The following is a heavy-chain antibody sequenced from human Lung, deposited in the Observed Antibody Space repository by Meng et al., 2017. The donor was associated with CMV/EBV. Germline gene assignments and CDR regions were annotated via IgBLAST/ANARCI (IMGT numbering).Heavy chain of an antibody. CDR3: LRRSGGSV. J-gene: IGHJ1*01. CDR2: IPHRGSS. CDR1: GDSCTNQNW. Sequence: VHLRESGPSLLQPSETLSLTVAVTGDSCTNQNWWAWARQPPGKGLEWIGEIPHRGSSAYNPSLKSRVSMSIDKSKNQFSLKLTSVTAADTAVYHCLRRSGGSVWGQGTLVTVSS. D-gene: IGHD5-12*01. V-gene: IGHV4-4*02.